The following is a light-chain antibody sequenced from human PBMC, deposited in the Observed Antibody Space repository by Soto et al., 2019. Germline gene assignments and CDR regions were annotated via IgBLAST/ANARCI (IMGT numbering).Light chain of an antibody. V-gene: IGKV3-20*01. Sequence: EIVLTQSPGTLSLSPGERATLSCRASQSVSSGYLAWYQQKPGQAPRLLIYGASSRATGIPDRFSGSGSGTDFTLTSSRLEPEDFAVYYCQQYGSSQWTFGQGTKVEIK. CDR1: QSVSSGY. CDR3: QQYGSSQWT. CDR2: GAS. J-gene: IGKJ1*01.